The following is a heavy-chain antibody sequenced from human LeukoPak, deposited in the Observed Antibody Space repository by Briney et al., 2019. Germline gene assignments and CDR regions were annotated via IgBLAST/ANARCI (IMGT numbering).Heavy chain of an antibody. V-gene: IGHV4-34*01. CDR2: INHSGST. J-gene: IGHJ3*02. Sequence: SETLSLTCAVYGGSFSGYYWSWIRQPPGKGLEWIGEINHSGSTNYNPSLKSRVTISVDTSKNQFSLKLSSVTAADTAVYYCARDSINDAFDIWGQGTMVTVSS. CDR3: ARDSINDAFDI. D-gene: IGHD3-3*02. CDR1: GGSFSGYY.